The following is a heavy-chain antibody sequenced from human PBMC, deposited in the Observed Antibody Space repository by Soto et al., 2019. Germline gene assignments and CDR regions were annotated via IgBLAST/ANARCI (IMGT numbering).Heavy chain of an antibody. CDR3: ARGGDIVATIWGYYFDY. V-gene: IGHV4-59*01. D-gene: IGHD5-12*01. J-gene: IGHJ4*02. CDR2: IYYSGST. Sequence: SETLSLTCTVSGGSISSYYWSWIRQPPGKGLEWIGYIYYSGSTNYNPSLKSRVTISVDTSKNQFSLKLSSVTAADTAVYYCARGGDIVATIWGYYFDYWGQGTLVTVSS. CDR1: GGSISSYY.